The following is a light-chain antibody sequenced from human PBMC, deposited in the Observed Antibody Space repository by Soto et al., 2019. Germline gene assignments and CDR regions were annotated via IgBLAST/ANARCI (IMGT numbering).Light chain of an antibody. CDR1: SEDVGGYNY. J-gene: IGLJ1*01. Sequence: QSVLTQPASVSGSPGQSITMSCSGTSEDVGGYNYVSWYQHHPGKAPKLLIYEDTNRPSGLSDRFSGSKSGNTASLTISGLPAEDAADYYCSSYTSSNTLVFGTGTKLTVL. CDR2: EDT. V-gene: IGLV2-14*01. CDR3: SSYTSSNTLV.